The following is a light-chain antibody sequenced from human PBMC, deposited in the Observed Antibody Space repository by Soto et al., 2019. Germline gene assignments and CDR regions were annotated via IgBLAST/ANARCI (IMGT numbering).Light chain of an antibody. J-gene: IGKJ1*01. CDR2: GAS. Sequence: IQVTQSPPSLSASVGDRVTISCQASQGISNDLTWYQQKPGKAPKLLIYGASDLERGVPPRFSGSGSRTDFTLKISRVEAEDVGVYYCMQPLQSWTFGQGSKAAIK. CDR1: QGISND. V-gene: IGKV1-33*01. CDR3: MQPLQSWT.